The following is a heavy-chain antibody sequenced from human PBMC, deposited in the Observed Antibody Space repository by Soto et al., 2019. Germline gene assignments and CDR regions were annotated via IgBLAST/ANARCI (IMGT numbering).Heavy chain of an antibody. D-gene: IGHD2-15*01. Sequence: SETLSLTCTVSGDSISSCGYYWSWIRHPPGKGLDWIGYMYYGGRTNYNPSLKSRVTISVDTSKMQVSLKLSSVTAADTAVYFCARGTPSPLIVRSSRGPWFDPWGQGTLVTVSS. CDR3: ARGTPSPLIVRSSRGPWFDP. J-gene: IGHJ5*02. CDR1: GDSISSCGYY. V-gene: IGHV4-61*08. CDR2: MYYGGRT.